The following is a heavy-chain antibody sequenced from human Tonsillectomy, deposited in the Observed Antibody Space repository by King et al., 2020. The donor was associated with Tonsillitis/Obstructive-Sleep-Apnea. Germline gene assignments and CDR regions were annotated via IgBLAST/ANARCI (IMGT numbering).Heavy chain of an antibody. CDR3: ARGGSAEGSGDEGFDT. CDR2: ISWNSGSI. D-gene: IGHD3-10*01. CDR1: GFTFDDYA. J-gene: IGHJ5*02. V-gene: IGHV3-9*01. Sequence: VQLVESGGGWVQPGRSLRLSCAASGFTFDDYAMHWVRQAPGKGLEWVSGISWNSGSIGYADSVKGRFTISRDNARESLYLQMNSLRAEDTALDYCARGGSAEGSGDEGFDTWGQRTLVTVSS.